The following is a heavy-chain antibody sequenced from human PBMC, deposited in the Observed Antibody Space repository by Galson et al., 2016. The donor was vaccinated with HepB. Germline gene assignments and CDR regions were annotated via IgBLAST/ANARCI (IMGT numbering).Heavy chain of an antibody. CDR1: GFTFSTYN. D-gene: IGHD2-2*02. Sequence: SLRLSCAASGFTFSTYNMNWVRQAPGKGLEWVSSISNSNSYIHYTDSVKGRFTISRDNAKNSLYLQMNSLRAEDTAVYYCARDFGYCSSTSCYKGGLFYYYGMDVWGQGTTVTVSS. CDR2: ISNSNSYI. J-gene: IGHJ6*02. CDR3: ARDFGYCSSTSCYKGGLFYYYGMDV. V-gene: IGHV3-21*01.